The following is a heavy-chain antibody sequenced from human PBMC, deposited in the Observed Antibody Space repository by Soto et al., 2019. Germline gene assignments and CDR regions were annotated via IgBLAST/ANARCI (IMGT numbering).Heavy chain of an antibody. CDR1: GGTFSSYA. J-gene: IGHJ6*02. CDR3: ARRITMVRGVINAYYYYGMDV. CDR2: IIPIFGTA. V-gene: IGHV1-69*13. Sequence: ASVKVSCKASGGTFSSYAISWVRQAPGQGLEWMGGIIPIFGTANYAQKFQGRVTITADESTSTAYMELSSLRSEDTAVYYCARRITMVRGVINAYYYYGMDVWGQGTTVTVSS. D-gene: IGHD3-10*01.